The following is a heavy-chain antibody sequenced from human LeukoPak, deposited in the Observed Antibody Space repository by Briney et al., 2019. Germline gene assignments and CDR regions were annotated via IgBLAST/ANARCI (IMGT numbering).Heavy chain of an antibody. Sequence: GGSLRLSCTASGFTFSSYGMSWVRQAPGKGLEWVSLISGSGGSTYYADSVKGRFTISRDNSKSTLSLQMNSLRAEDTAIYYCATYRQVLLPFESWGQGTLVTVSS. V-gene: IGHV3-23*01. D-gene: IGHD2/OR15-2a*01. J-gene: IGHJ4*02. CDR1: GFTFSSYG. CDR2: ISGSGGST. CDR3: ATYRQVLLPFES.